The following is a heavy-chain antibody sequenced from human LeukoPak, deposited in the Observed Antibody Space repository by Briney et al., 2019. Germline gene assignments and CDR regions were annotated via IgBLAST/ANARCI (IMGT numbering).Heavy chain of an antibody. CDR2: ISWNSAYI. D-gene: IGHD3-10*01. CDR3: AKDRSAVRGAPEYFDY. J-gene: IGHJ4*02. Sequence: PGMSLRLSCAVSGFTFDDYPMHWVRQAPGKGLEWVSGISWNSAYIGYADSVKGRFTISRDNSKNTLYLQMNSLRADDTAVYYCAKDRSAVRGAPEYFDYWGQGTLVTVSS. V-gene: IGHV3-9*01. CDR1: GFTFDDYP.